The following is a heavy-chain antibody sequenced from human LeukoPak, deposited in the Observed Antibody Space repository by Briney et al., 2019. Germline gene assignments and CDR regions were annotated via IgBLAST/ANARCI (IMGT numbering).Heavy chain of an antibody. D-gene: IGHD4-17*01. Sequence: PGGSLRLSCAASGFTFSSYSMNWVRQAPGKGLEWVSSITSSSSYIYYADSVKGRFTISTENAKNSLYLQMSSRRAEDTSVYYCARVSVRDYGDYVRHNCDYWGQGTLVTVSS. CDR2: ITSSSSYI. CDR1: GFTFSSYS. J-gene: IGHJ4*02. V-gene: IGHV3-21*01. CDR3: ARVSVRDYGDYVRHNCDY.